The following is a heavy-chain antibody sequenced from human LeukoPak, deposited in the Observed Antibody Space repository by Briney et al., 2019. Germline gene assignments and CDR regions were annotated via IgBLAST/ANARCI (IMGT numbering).Heavy chain of an antibody. D-gene: IGHD3-3*01. CDR1: GGSISSYY. V-gene: IGHV4-59*01. Sequence: PSETLSLTCTVSGGSISSYYWSWIRQPPGKGLEWIGYIYYSGSTNYNPSLKSRVTISVDTSKNQFSLKLSSVTAADTAVYYCARSQPTYYDFWSGYYYSGRRSQSYYYYYMDVWGKGTTVTVSS. J-gene: IGHJ6*03. CDR2: IYYSGST. CDR3: ARSQPTYYDFWSGYYYSGRRSQSYYYYYMDV.